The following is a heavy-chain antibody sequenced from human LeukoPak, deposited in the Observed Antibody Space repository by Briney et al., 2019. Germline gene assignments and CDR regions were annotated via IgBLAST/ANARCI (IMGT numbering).Heavy chain of an antibody. V-gene: IGHV4-39*01. J-gene: IGHJ3*02. CDR2: IYYSGST. Sequence: KPSETLSPTCTVSGGSISSSSYYWGWIRQPPGKGLEWIGSIYYSGSTYYNPSLKSRVTISVDTSKNQFSLKLSSVTAADTAVYYCARQPLGSGWTGAFDIWGQGTMVTVSS. CDR3: ARQPLGSGWTGAFDI. D-gene: IGHD6-19*01. CDR1: GGSISSSSYY.